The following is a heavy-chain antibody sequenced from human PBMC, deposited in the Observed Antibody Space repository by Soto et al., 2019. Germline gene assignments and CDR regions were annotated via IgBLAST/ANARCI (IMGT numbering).Heavy chain of an antibody. CDR2: IIPIFGTA. Sequence: GASVKVSCKASGGTFSSYAISWVRQAPGQGLEWMGGIIPIFGTANYAQKFQGRVTITADESTSTAYMELSSLRSEDTAAYYCATLGYCSSTSCYDPSDYYGMDVWGQGTTVTVSS. D-gene: IGHD2-2*01. J-gene: IGHJ6*02. CDR3: ATLGYCSSTSCYDPSDYYGMDV. V-gene: IGHV1-69*13. CDR1: GGTFSSYA.